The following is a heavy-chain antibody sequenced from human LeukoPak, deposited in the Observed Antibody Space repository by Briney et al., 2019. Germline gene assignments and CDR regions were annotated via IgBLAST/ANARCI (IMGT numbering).Heavy chain of an antibody. CDR2: ISAYSGNT. J-gene: IGHJ4*02. D-gene: IGHD3-22*01. V-gene: IGHV1-18*01. CDR1: GYTFTNYG. CDR3: AISQGSYYDTSGYLGGDY. Sequence: ASVKVSCKASGYTFTNYGIFWVRQAPGQGLEWMGWISAYSGNTNYAQKLQGRVTMTTETSTSTAYMELESLRSDDTAVYYCAISQGSYYDTSGYLGGDYWGQGTLVTISS.